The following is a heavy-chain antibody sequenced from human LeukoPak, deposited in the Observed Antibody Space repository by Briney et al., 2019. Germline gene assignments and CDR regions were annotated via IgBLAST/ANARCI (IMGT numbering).Heavy chain of an antibody. CDR3: ARSYSGYDYPDWFDP. CDR2: IIPIFGTA. V-gene: IGHV1-69*05. J-gene: IGHJ5*02. D-gene: IGHD5-12*01. Sequence: GASVTVSCKASGGTFSSYAISWVRQAPGQGLEWMGGIIPIFGTANYAQKFQGRVTITTDESTSTAYMELSSLRSEDTAVYYCARSYSGYDYPDWFDPWGQGTLVTVSS. CDR1: GGTFSSYA.